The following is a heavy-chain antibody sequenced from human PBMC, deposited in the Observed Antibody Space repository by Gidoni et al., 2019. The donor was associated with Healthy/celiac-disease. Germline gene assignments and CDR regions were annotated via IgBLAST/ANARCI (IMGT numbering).Heavy chain of an antibody. J-gene: IGHJ4*02. CDR2: INHSGST. V-gene: IGHV4-34*01. Sequence: QVQLQQWGAGLLKPSETLSLTCAVYGGSFSGYYWSWIRQPPGKGLEWIGEINHSGSTNYNPSLKSRVTISVDTSKNQFSLKLSSVTAADTAVYYCARASYTEPDYWGQGTLVTVSS. CDR3: ARASYTEPDY. CDR1: GGSFSGYY. D-gene: IGHD1-26*01.